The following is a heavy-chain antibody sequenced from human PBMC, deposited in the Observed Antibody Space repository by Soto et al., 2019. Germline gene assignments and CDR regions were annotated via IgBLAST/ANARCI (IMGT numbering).Heavy chain of an antibody. CDR2: ISYDGSNK. CDR1: GFTFSSYA. J-gene: IGHJ6*02. Sequence: GGSLRLSCAASGFTFSSYAMHWVRQAPGKGLEWVAVISYDGSNKYYADSVKGRFTIPRDNSKNTLYLQMNSLRAEDTAVYYCAREHGDKSSTSWTYYYYGMDVWGQGTTVTVSS. D-gene: IGHD2-2*01. CDR3: AREHGDKSSTSWTYYYYGMDV. V-gene: IGHV3-30-3*01.